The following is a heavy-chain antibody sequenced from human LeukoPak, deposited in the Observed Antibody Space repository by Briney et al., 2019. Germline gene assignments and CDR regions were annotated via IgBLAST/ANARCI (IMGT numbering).Heavy chain of an antibody. Sequence: SETLSLTCAVSRASISSPYYWAWIRQSPGKGLECIGSMFHTGSTYYNPSLKSRVTISLDTSQNQFSLKMRSVTAADTAVYYCASQISSRTLWFDPWGKGILVSVSS. CDR1: RASISSPYY. CDR2: MFHTGST. V-gene: IGHV4-38-2*01. CDR3: ASQISSRTLWFDP. J-gene: IGHJ5*02. D-gene: IGHD2-2*01.